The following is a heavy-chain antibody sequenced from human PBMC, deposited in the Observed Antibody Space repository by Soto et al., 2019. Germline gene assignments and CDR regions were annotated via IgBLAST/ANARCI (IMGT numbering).Heavy chain of an antibody. CDR2: ISGSGGST. D-gene: IGHD6-13*01. CDR3: AKDRWTGPIAAVDFDY. Sequence: PGGSLRLSCAASGFTFSSYAMSWVRQAPGKGLEWVSAISGSGGSTYYADSVKGRFTISRDNSKNTLYLQMNSLRAEDTAVYYCAKDRWTGPIAAVDFDYWGQGTLVTVSS. CDR1: GFTFSSYA. J-gene: IGHJ4*02. V-gene: IGHV3-23*01.